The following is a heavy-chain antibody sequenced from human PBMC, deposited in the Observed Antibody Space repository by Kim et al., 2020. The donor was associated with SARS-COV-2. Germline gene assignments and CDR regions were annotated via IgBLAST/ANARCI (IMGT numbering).Heavy chain of an antibody. CDR1: GFTFSSYA. CDR3: AKDDVVPAAGKMTTVTMTVDY. Sequence: GGSLRLSCAASGFTFSSYAMSWVRQAPGKGLEWVSAISGSGGSTYYADSVKGRFTISRDNSKNTLYLQMNSLRAEDTAVYYCAKDDVVPAAGKMTTVTMTVDYWGQGTLVTVSS. V-gene: IGHV3-23*01. CDR2: ISGSGGST. D-gene: IGHD4-17*01. J-gene: IGHJ4*02.